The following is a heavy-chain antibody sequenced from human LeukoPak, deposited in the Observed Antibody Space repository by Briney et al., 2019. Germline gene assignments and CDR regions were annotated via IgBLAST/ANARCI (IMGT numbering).Heavy chain of an antibody. CDR3: AKVKVDDSSGYYFDY. CDR1: GFTFSSYA. D-gene: IGHD3-22*01. V-gene: IGHV3-23*01. CDR2: ISGSGGST. J-gene: IGHJ4*02. Sequence: PGGSLRLSCAASGFTFSSYARSWVRQAPGKGLEWVSAISGSGGSTYYADSVKGRFTISRDNSKHTLYLQMNSLRAEETAVYYCAKVKVDDSSGYYFDYWGQGPLVTVSS.